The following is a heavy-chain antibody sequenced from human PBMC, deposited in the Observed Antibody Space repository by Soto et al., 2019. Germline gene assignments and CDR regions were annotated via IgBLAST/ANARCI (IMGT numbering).Heavy chain of an antibody. CDR2: MSYNGKNE. J-gene: IGHJ6*02. CDR1: GFTFSTYG. V-gene: IGHV3-30*18. Sequence: GGSLRLSCAASGFTFSTYGMHWVRQAPGKGLEWVAAMSYNGKNEHYADSLKGRFTISRDNSKNTVFLQMNSLTPEDTAVYYCAKDRNYIAIVEMATTGMDVWGQGTTVTVSS. CDR3: AKDRNYIAIVEMATTGMDV. D-gene: IGHD1-1*01.